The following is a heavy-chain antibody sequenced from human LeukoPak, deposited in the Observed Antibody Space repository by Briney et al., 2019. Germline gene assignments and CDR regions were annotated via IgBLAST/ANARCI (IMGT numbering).Heavy chain of an antibody. V-gene: IGHV4-38-2*02. J-gene: IGHJ3*01. CDR1: GFSISSGYY. CDR2: IYHGGST. Sequence: SETLSLTRTVSGFSISSGYYWGRIRQPPGKGLEWIASIYHGGSTYYNPSLKSRVTISVDTPKNQFSLKLSSVTAADTAVYYCARVMTTATTWAFDVWGQGTMVTVSS. D-gene: IGHD4-17*01. CDR3: ARVMTTATTWAFDV.